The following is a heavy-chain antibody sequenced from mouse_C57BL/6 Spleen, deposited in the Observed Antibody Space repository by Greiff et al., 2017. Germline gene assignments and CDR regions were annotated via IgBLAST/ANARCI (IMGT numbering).Heavy chain of an antibody. CDR3: AVSSSFYYAMDY. CDR1: GYTFTDYN. V-gene: IGHV1-18*01. CDR2: INPNNGGT. J-gene: IGHJ4*01. D-gene: IGHD1-1*01. Sequence: EVKLQESGPELVKPGASVKIPCKASGYTFTDYNMDWVKQSHGKSLEWIGDINPNNGGTIYNQKFKGKATLTVDKSSSTAYMELRSLTSEDTAVYYCAVSSSFYYAMDYWGQGTSVTVSS.